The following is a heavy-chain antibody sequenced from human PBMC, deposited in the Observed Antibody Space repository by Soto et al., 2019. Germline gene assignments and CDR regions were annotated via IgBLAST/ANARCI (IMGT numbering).Heavy chain of an antibody. Sequence: QVQLQEPGPGLVKPSETLSLSCTVSGGSISSYYWSWFRQSPGKRMEWIGYVHHSWGSSYNPSLQSRVAISLDTSKSQFSLKVTSVPATDTAVYYCARQGFGPLHGLVDVWCQGTTVTVSS. CDR1: GGSISSYY. J-gene: IGHJ6*02. CDR2: VHHSWGS. CDR3: ARQGFGPLHGLVDV. D-gene: IGHD3-10*01. V-gene: IGHV4-59*08.